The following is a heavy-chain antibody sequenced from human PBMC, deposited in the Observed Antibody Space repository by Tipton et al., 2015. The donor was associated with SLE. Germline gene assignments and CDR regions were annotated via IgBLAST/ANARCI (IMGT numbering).Heavy chain of an antibody. CDR2: IDPTGSST. J-gene: IGHJ4*02. CDR3: ARGRSYGASRTYYVDS. D-gene: IGHD2-21*01. CDR1: GYSFSTYY. V-gene: IGHV1-46*01. Sequence: QLVQSGPEVKEPVTSVKVSCKAFGYSFSTYYMHWVRQAPGQGLEWVGLIDPTGSSTNYGERFQGRITMTRDTSPSTVYMELRSLRYDDTALYYCARGRSYGASRTYYVDSWGQGTLVTVAS.